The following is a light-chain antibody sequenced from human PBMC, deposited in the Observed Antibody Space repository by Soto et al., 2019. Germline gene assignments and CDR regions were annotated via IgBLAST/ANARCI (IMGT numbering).Light chain of an antibody. J-gene: IGKJ4*01. CDR1: QSVSSY. CDR3: QQRSNWPPLT. V-gene: IGKV3-11*01. Sequence: EIVLTQSTATLSLSPGERATLSCRASQSVSSYLAWYQQKPGQAPRLLIYDASNRATGIPARFSGSGSGTAFTLTISSLEPEDFAVYYCQQRSNWPPLTFGGGTKVEIK. CDR2: DAS.